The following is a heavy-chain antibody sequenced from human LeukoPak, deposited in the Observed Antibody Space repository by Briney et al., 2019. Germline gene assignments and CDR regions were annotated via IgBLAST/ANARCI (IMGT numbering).Heavy chain of an antibody. J-gene: IGHJ3*02. CDR2: ISYDGSNK. CDR3: AKGRRRINDAFDI. V-gene: IGHV3-30*18. Sequence: GGSLRLSCAASGFTFSSYGMHWVRQAPGKGLEWVAVISYDGSNKYYADSVKGRFTVSRDNSKNTLYLQMNSLRAEDTAVYYCAKGRRRINDAFDIWGQGTMVTVSS. CDR1: GFTFSSYG.